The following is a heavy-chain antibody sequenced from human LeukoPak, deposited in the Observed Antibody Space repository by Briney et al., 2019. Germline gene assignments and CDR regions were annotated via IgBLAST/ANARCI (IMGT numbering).Heavy chain of an antibody. CDR1: GFTFSSYG. J-gene: IGHJ5*02. D-gene: IGHD1-14*01. CDR2: IWYDGSNR. Sequence: GGSLRLSCAASGFTFSSYGMHWVRQAPGKGLEGVAVIWYDGSNRYYADSVKGRFTISRDNSKNTLYLQMNSLRAEDTAVYYCAKGRPYNSWFDPWGQGTLVTVSS. CDR3: AKGRPYNSWFDP. V-gene: IGHV3-33*06.